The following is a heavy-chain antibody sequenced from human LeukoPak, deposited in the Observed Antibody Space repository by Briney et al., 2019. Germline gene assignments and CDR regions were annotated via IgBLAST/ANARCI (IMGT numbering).Heavy chain of an antibody. CDR1: GFTFSSYW. V-gene: IGHV3-7*01. CDR2: IKHDGSED. D-gene: IGHD3-16*02. J-gene: IGHJ4*02. CDR3: ARDGGYYDYVWGSYRYTLPGY. Sequence: GGSLRLSCAASGFTFSSYWMTWVRQAPGKGLEWVATIKHDGSEDYYVDSVKGRFTISRDNAKSSMWLQMSSLRAEDTAVYYCARDGGYYDYVWGSYRYTLPGYWGQGTLVTVSS.